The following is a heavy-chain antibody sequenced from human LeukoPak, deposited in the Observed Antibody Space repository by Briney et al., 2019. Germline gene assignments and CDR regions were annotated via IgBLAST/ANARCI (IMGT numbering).Heavy chain of an antibody. J-gene: IGHJ6*03. D-gene: IGHD3-9*01. CDR1: GASISSGSYY. Sequence: SQTLSLTCTVFGASISSGSYYWSWIRQPAGKGLEWIGRIYTSGSTNYNPSLKSRVTISVDTSKNQSSLKLSSVTAADTAVYYCASRTPHDILTGYYWVDYYMDVWGKGTTVTVSS. CDR3: ASRTPHDILTGYYWVDYYMDV. V-gene: IGHV4-61*02. CDR2: IYTSGST.